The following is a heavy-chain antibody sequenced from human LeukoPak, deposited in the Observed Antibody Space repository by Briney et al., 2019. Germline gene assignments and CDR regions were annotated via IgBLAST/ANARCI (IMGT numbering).Heavy chain of an antibody. D-gene: IGHD6-13*01. CDR1: GGSFSGYY. CDR3: ARRGYE. CDR2: ISGSGGST. J-gene: IGHJ4*02. Sequence: ETLSLTCAVYGGSFSGYYWSWVRQAPGKGLEWVSAISGSGGSTYYADSVKGRFTISRDNSKNTLYLQMNSLRAEDTAVYYCARRGYEWGQGTLVTVSS. V-gene: IGHV3-23*01.